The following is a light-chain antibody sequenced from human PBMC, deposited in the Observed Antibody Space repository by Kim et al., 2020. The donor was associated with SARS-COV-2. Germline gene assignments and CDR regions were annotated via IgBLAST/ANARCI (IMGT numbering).Light chain of an antibody. Sequence: SPGERATLSCRASQSVNSDYLAWYQQKPGQAPRLLIYGASSRATGIPDTFSGSGSGTDFTLTISRLEPEDFAVYYCQQYGSSPETFGQGTKVDIK. CDR3: QQYGSSPET. J-gene: IGKJ1*01. CDR2: GAS. CDR1: QSVNSDY. V-gene: IGKV3-20*01.